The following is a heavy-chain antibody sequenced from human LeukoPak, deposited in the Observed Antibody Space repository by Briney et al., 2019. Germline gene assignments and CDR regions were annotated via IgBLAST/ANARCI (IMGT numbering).Heavy chain of an antibody. D-gene: IGHD3-3*01. CDR1: VFTFSGDA. Sequence: PGGTLRLSCAASVFTFSGDAMSSVRQAPGGGREWVSAISGSGGSTSSADSVKGRFTISRDHPKNRLYLQMNSLRAEDTAVYYCAKGPPTIFGVVYSRYYYYYMDVWGKGTTVTVSS. V-gene: IGHV3-23*01. CDR3: AKGPPTIFGVVYSRYYYYYMDV. J-gene: IGHJ6*03. CDR2: ISGSGGST.